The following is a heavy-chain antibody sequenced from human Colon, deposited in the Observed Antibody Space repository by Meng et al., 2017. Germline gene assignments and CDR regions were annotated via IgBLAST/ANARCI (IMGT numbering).Heavy chain of an antibody. J-gene: IGHJ4*02. CDR2: ISSSSSYI. D-gene: IGHD3-16*02. CDR1: GFTFSTYN. V-gene: IGHV3-21*01. Sequence: GESLKISCAASGFTFSTYNMHWVRQAPGKGLEWVSSISSSSSYIYYADSVKGRFTISRDNAKNSLYLQRNSLRAEDTAVYYCARERQYRNYFDYWGQGTLVTVSS. CDR3: ARERQYRNYFDY.